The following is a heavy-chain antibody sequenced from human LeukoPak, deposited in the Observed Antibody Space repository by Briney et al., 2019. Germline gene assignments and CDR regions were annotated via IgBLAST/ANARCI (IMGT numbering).Heavy chain of an antibody. CDR1: GGSISSSSYY. CDR3: ARELYYGSRNYYYYYYMDV. Sequence: PSETLSLTCTVSGGSISSSSYYWGWIRQPPGKGLEWIGSIYYSGSTYYNPSLKSRVTISVDTSKNQFSLKLSSVTAADTAVYYCARELYYGSRNYYYYYYMDVWGKGTTVTISS. D-gene: IGHD3-10*01. V-gene: IGHV4-39*02. J-gene: IGHJ6*03. CDR2: IYYSGST.